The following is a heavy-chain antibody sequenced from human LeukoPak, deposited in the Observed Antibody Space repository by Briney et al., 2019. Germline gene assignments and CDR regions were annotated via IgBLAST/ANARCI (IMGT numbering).Heavy chain of an antibody. J-gene: IGHJ3*02. CDR3: ARGHCSGGSCYPYDAFDI. CDR2: INHSGST. V-gene: IGHV4-34*01. CDR1: GFTFSSYA. D-gene: IGHD2-15*01. Sequence: GSLRLSCAASGFTFSSYAMSWVRQPPGKGLEWIGEINHSGSTNYNPSLKSRVTISVDTSKNQFSLKLSSVTAADTAVYYCARGHCSGGSCYPYDAFDIWGQGTMVTVSS.